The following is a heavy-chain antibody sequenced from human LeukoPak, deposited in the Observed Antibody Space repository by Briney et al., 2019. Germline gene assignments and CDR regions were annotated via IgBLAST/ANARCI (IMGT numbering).Heavy chain of an antibody. CDR2: LLYDGTTK. V-gene: IGHV3-33*01. CDR1: GFSLSNYG. Sequence: GGSLRLSCAASGFSLSNYGMHWVRQAPGKGLEWVAALLYDGTTKHYADSVRGRFTISRDISKNTFYVQMNSLTAEDTAVYYCARDHRPEIQYYYMDVWGKGTTVAVSS. D-gene: IGHD1-14*01. CDR3: ARDHRPEIQYYYMDV. J-gene: IGHJ6*03.